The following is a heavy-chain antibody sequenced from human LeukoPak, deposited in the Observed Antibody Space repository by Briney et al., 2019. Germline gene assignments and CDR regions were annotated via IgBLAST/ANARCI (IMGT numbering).Heavy chain of an antibody. V-gene: IGHV1-8*03. D-gene: IGHD2-8*02. J-gene: IGHJ4*02. Sequence: GASVKVSCETSGYTFTNYDIDWVRQADGQGLEWMGWMNPNSGNTDYAQNFRGRVTFTRDTSTRTAYMELTSLRSEDTAVYYCARSRFGRGVDFDYWGQGTLVTASS. CDR2: MNPNSGNT. CDR1: GYTFTNYD. CDR3: ARSRFGRGVDFDY.